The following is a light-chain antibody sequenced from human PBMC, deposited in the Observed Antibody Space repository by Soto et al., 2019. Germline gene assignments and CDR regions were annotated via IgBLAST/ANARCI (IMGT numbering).Light chain of an antibody. CDR1: HSLLHITGETF. J-gene: IGKJ5*01. V-gene: IGKV2D-29*02. CDR2: EVS. Sequence: DIVMTQSPLSLPVTPGEPASISWKSSHSLLHITGETFLFWYLQKPGQSPQLLIYEVSTRVSGVPDRFSGSGSGTDFTLEISRVETDDVGIYYCMQSTQLPPTCGQGTRREIK. CDR3: MQSTQLPPT.